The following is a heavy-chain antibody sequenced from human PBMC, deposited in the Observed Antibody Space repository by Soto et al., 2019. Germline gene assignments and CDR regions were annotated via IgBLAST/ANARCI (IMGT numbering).Heavy chain of an antibody. J-gene: IGHJ6*02. CDR2: IYYSGST. V-gene: IGHV4-39*01. Sequence: PSDTLSLTCTVSGDSISSCSYYWGWIPQPPGKGLEWIGSIYYSGSTYYNPSLKSRVTISVETSKNQFSLKLSSVTAADTAVYYCVKGDGIAALFDYYGMDVWGQGTPVT. CDR1: GDSISSCSYY. D-gene: IGHD6-6*01. CDR3: VKGDGIAALFDYYGMDV.